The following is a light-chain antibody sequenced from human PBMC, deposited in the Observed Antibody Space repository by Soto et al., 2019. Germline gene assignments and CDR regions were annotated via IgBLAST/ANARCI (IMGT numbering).Light chain of an antibody. Sequence: EIVLTQSPGTLSLSPGERATLSCRASQSVSSSYLAWYQQKPGQAPRLLIYGASSRATGIPDRFSGSWSGTDFTLTITRLEPEDFAVYYCQHYRTSFGGGTKVEIK. CDR2: GAS. V-gene: IGKV3-20*01. CDR1: QSVSSSY. CDR3: QHYRTS. J-gene: IGKJ4*01.